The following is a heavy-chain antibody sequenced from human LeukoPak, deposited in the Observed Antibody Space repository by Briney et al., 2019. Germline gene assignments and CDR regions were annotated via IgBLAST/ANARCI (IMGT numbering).Heavy chain of an antibody. Sequence: GSSVKVSCKASGGTFSSYAISWVRQAPGQGLEWMGGIIPIFGTANYAQKFQGRVTMTTETSTSTAYMELRSLRPDDTAVYHCARDRGYGDYVGRDYFDYWGQGTLVTVSS. V-gene: IGHV1-69*05. J-gene: IGHJ4*02. CDR3: ARDRGYGDYVGRDYFDY. CDR2: IIPIFGTA. D-gene: IGHD4-17*01. CDR1: GGTFSSYA.